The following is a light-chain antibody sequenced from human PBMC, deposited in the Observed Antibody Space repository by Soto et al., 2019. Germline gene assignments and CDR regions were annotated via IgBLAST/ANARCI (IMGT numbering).Light chain of an antibody. J-gene: IGLJ1*01. Sequence: QSVLTQPPSVSGSPGQSXAISCTGTSSDVGNSNGVSWYQQAPGTAPKLMIYDVTNRPSGVPDRFSGSKSGNTASLTISGLQAEDEADYYCSSYTSSSTYVFGTGTKVTVL. CDR3: SSYTSSSTYV. CDR1: SSDVGNSNG. V-gene: IGLV2-18*02. CDR2: DVT.